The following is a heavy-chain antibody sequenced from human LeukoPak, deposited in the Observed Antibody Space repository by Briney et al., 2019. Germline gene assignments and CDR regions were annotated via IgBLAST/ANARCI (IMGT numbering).Heavy chain of an antibody. CDR2: INHSGST. Sequence: KPSETLSLTCAVYGGSFSGYYWSWIRQPPGKGLEWIGEINHSGSTNYNPSLKSRVTISVDTSKNQFSLKLSSVTAADTAVYYCARVHAVAGTILYYYYYMDVWGKGTTVTVSS. V-gene: IGHV4-34*01. J-gene: IGHJ6*03. D-gene: IGHD6-19*01. CDR1: GGSFSGYY. CDR3: ARVHAVAGTILYYYYYMDV.